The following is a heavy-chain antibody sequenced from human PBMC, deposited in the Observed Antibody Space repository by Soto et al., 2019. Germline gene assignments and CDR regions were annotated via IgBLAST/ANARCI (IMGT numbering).Heavy chain of an antibody. CDR1: GGCVSNSNYY. Sequence: SETLSLTCTVSGGCVSNSNYYWGWIRQSPGKGLEWIGSVYYRGRSYFKSSVKSRVTISVDTSKNQFSLNLNSVTASDTAVYFCVSQRTSVLTQAYFDYWGPGALVTVSS. D-gene: IGHD2-8*01. CDR3: VSQRTSVLTQAYFDY. CDR2: VYYRGRS. J-gene: IGHJ4*02. V-gene: IGHV4-39*01.